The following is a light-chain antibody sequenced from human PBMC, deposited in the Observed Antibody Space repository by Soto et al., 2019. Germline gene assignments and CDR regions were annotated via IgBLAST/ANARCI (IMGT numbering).Light chain of an antibody. J-gene: IGKJ1*01. CDR2: DAS. CDR3: QQYDTYSRT. V-gene: IGKV1-5*01. CDR1: QSINTW. Sequence: DIQMTQSPSTLSASVVDRVTATCRASQSINTWLAWYQQKPGKAPKLLIYDASSLQSGVPSRFTGRGSGTEFTLTISSLQPDDFATYYCQQYDTYSRTFGQGTKVDIK.